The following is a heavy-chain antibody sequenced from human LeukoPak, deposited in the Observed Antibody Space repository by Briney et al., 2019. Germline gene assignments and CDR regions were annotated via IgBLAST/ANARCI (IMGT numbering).Heavy chain of an antibody. CDR3: AKNRDSSDYPRDFDY. D-gene: IGHD3-22*01. Sequence: PGGSLRLSCAASGFTFSSYAMSWVRQAPGKGLEWVSAISGSGGSTYYADSVKGRFTISRDNSKNTLYLQMNSLRAEDTAVYYCAKNRDSSDYPRDFDYWGQGTLLTVSS. J-gene: IGHJ4*02. CDR2: ISGSGGST. CDR1: GFTFSSYA. V-gene: IGHV3-23*01.